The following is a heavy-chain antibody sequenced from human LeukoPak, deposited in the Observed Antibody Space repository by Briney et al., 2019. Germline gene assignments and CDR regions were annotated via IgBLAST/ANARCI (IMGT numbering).Heavy chain of an antibody. J-gene: IGHJ4*02. CDR3: ARHLIGDTNGYYLGTYEH. CDR1: GFIFSNYW. V-gene: IGHV3-7*05. Sequence: GGSLRLSCAASGFIFSNYWMSWVRQAPGKGPEWVANIKPDGREKYSVDSVKGRFTISRDNAKNSLFLQMNSLRAEDTALYYCARHLIGDTNGYYLGTYEHWGQGSLVTVSS. CDR2: IKPDGREK. D-gene: IGHD3-22*01.